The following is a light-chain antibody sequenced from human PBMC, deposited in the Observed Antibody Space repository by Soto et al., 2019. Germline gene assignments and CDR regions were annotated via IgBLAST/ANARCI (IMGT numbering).Light chain of an antibody. CDR1: HDITNY. V-gene: IGKV1-33*01. CDR3: QYGDYLPL. J-gene: IGKJ3*01. Sequence: DIQMTQSPSSLSASVGDRVTITCQASHDITNYLNWYQHKPGKAPKLLIYGASNLETGVPSRFSGSGSGTDFTFTISSLQPEDIATYYCQYGDYLPLFGPGTTVDFK. CDR2: GAS.